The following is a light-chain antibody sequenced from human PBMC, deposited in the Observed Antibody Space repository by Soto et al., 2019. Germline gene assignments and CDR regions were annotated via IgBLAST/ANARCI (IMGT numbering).Light chain of an antibody. Sequence: DIQMTQSPSTLSGSVGDRVTITCRASQTISSWLAWYQQKPGKAPKLLIDKASTLKSGVPSRFSGSGSGTEFTLTISSLQPDDFVTYYCQHYNSYSEAFGQGTKVELK. V-gene: IGKV1-5*03. CDR1: QTISSW. CDR2: KAS. J-gene: IGKJ1*01. CDR3: QHYNSYSEA.